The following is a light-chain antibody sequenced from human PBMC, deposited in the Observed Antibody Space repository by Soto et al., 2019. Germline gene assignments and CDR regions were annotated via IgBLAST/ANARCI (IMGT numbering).Light chain of an antibody. V-gene: IGLV1-47*02. CDR2: SNN. Sequence: QSVLTQPPSASGTLGQRVTISCSGSSSNIGSNYVYWYQQLPGTAPKLLIYSNNQRPSGVPDRFSGSKSGTSASLAISGLRSEDEADYYCAAWDDSLSVLVFGGGTKLTVL. J-gene: IGLJ3*02. CDR1: SSNIGSNY. CDR3: AAWDDSLSVLV.